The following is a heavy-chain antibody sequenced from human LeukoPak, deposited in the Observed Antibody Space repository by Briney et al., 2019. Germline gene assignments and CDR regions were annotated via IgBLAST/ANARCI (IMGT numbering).Heavy chain of an antibody. Sequence: PRGTLRLSCAASEFDFSSHAITSVCQAPGKGLEWVSAISISGSKTYYAVSVKGRFTISRDNSKNTLYLQMNSLRAEDTAVYYCANEIRPNDYWGQGTQVTVSS. J-gene: IGHJ4*02. V-gene: IGHV3-23*01. CDR3: ANEIRPNDY. CDR1: EFDFSSHA. CDR2: ISISGSKT. D-gene: IGHD4-17*01.